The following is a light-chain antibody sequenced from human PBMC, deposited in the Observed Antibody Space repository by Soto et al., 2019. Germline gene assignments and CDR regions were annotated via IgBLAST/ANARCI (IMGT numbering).Light chain of an antibody. CDR2: GAS. CDR3: HHYGSSMWS. CDR1: QSVTSRF. J-gene: IGKJ1*01. Sequence: IVLTQSPGTLSLSPGERATLSCRASQSVTSRFFAWYQHKPGQAPRLLMYGASSRATGIPDRSSGSVSGKDFNLNISRVEPEDSAVYYCHHYGSSMWSFGQGTKVDIK. V-gene: IGKV3-20*01.